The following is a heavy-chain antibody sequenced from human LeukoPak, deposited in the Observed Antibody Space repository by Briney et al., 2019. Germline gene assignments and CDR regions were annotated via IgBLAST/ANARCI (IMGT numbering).Heavy chain of an antibody. V-gene: IGHV3-30*04. CDR1: GFTFSSYA. D-gene: IGHD6-13*01. CDR3: ARDPWGYSSSWANDAFGI. CDR2: ISYDGSNK. J-gene: IGHJ3*02. Sequence: PGRSLRLSCAASGFTFSSYAMHWVRQAPGKGLEWVAVISYDGSNKYYADSVKGRFTISRDNSKNTLYLQMNSLRAEDTAVYYCARDPWGYSSSWANDAFGIWGQGTMVTVSS.